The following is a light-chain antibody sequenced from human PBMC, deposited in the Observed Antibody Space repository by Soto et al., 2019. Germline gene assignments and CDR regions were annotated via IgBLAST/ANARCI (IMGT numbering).Light chain of an antibody. CDR3: QQYGGSRA. CDR1: QTVSGNY. V-gene: IGKV3-20*01. J-gene: IGKJ1*01. Sequence: ESVLTQSPGTLSLSPGEGGTLSCRASQTVSGNYLAWYQQKPGQAPRLLIYGASNRAPGIPDRFSGSGSGTDFTLSISRLEPEDFAVYFCQQYGGSRAFGQGNKVEIK. CDR2: GAS.